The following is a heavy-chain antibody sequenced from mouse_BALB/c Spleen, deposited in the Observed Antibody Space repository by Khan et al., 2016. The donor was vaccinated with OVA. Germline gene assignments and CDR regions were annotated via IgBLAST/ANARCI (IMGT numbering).Heavy chain of an antibody. J-gene: IGHJ4*01. D-gene: IGHD2-10*01. CDR1: GFSLTNYG. V-gene: IGHV2-6-1*01. CDR3: ARQPYYHYNIMDF. Sequence: QMQLEESGPGLAAPSQSLSITCTISGFSLTNYGVHWVRQPPGKGLEWLVVIWSDGSTTYNSALNSRLTITKDNSQSQVFLRVNSLQTDDTAIYFCARQPYYHYNIMDFWGQGTSVTVSS. CDR2: IWSDGST.